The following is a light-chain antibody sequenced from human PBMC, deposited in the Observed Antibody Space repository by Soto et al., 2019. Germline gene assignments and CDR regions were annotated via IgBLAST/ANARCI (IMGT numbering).Light chain of an antibody. CDR1: QSVSSY. CDR3: QQRSNWLN. V-gene: IGKV3-11*01. CDR2: DAS. J-gene: IGKJ4*01. Sequence: EIVLTQSPATLSLSPGERATLSCRASQSVSSYLAWYQQKPGQAPRLLIYDASNRASGIPARFSGSGSGTDFTLTISSLEPEDFPVYYCQQRSNWLNFGGGTNVESK.